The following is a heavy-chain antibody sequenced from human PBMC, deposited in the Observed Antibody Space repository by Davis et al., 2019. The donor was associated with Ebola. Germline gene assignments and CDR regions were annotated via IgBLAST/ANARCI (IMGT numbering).Heavy chain of an antibody. CDR2: INQDVSEK. V-gene: IGHV3-7*01. CDR1: GFTFSSYW. CDR3: ARTPFVSFGMDV. D-gene: IGHD2/OR15-2a*01. J-gene: IGHJ6*02. Sequence: GESLKISCAASGFTFSSYWMSWVRQAPGKGLEWVANINQDVSEKYFVDSVKGRFTISRDNAKNSLYLQMNSLRAEDTAVYYCARTPFVSFGMDVWGQGTTVTVSS.